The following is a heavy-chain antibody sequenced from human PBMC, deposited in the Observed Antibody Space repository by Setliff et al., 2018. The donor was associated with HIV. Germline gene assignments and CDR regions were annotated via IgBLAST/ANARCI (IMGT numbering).Heavy chain of an antibody. J-gene: IGHJ4*02. CDR2: IIPVFRTP. V-gene: IGHV1-69*13. CDR1: VRIFSNYP. CDR3: ARDRHYGGLPWYFET. Sequence: SVKVSCKASVRIFSNYPISWVRQAPGRGLEWMGGIIPVFRTPDHAQRFQDRLTITADESADTVYMELNSLRHEDTAVYFCARDRHYGGLPWYFETWGPGTLVTVSS. D-gene: IGHD4-17*01.